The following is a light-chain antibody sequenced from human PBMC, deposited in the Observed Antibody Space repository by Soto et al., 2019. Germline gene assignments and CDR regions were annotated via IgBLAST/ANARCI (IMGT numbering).Light chain of an antibody. V-gene: IGKV1-5*03. CDR2: EAS. CDR1: HSIRYC. Sequence: RASHSIRYCVAWSQQKPGKPPRLLIYEASRLESGVPSRISGSGSGTDSTLTSGSVQPDDFVSYYWQQHDGMRATFGGGTKVDIK. CDR3: QQHDGMRAT. J-gene: IGKJ4*01.